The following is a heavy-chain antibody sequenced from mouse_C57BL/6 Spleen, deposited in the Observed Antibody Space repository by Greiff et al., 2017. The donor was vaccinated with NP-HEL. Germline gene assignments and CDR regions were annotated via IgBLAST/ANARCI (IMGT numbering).Heavy chain of an antibody. D-gene: IGHD3-1*01. CDR3: ARSTPQLPWFAD. V-gene: IGHV1-53*01. J-gene: IGHJ3*01. CDR1: GYTFTSYW. CDR2: INPSNGGT. Sequence: QVQLQQPGTELVKPGASVKLSCKASGYTFTSYWMHWVKQRPGQGLEWIGNINPSNGGTNYNEKFKSKATLTVDKSSSTAYMQLSSLTSENSAVYCCARSTPQLPWFADWGQGTLVTVSA.